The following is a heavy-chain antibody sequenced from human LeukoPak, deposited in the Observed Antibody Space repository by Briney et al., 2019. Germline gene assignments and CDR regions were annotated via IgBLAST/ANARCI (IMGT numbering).Heavy chain of an antibody. D-gene: IGHD3-16*01. CDR3: ARERRAWGEDF. CDR1: GYTFANYY. Sequence: ASVKVSCKASGYTFANYYIHWVRQAPGQGLEWVGMINPSGGRTSYAQRFQGRVTVTTDTSTSTVYMQLSSLASEDTAVYYCARERRAWGEDFWGQGTLVTVSS. J-gene: IGHJ4*02. CDR2: INPSGGRT. V-gene: IGHV1-46*01.